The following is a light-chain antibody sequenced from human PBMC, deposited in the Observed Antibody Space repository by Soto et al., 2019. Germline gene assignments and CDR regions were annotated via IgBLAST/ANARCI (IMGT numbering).Light chain of an antibody. V-gene: IGKV3-15*01. CDR3: QQYNNWPQT. CDR1: QRIDTS. J-gene: IGKJ1*01. Sequence: EIVMTQSPATLSVSPGERATLSCRASQRIDTSLAWYQQRPGQAPRLLLYNAATRATGIPARFSGRGFGTEFTLTISSLQSEDFAVYYCQQYNNWPQTFGQGTKVDIK. CDR2: NAA.